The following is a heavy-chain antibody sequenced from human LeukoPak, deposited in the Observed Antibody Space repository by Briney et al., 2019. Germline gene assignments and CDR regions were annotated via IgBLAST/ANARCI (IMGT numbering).Heavy chain of an antibody. CDR1: GYSISIGYY. J-gene: IGHJ4*02. D-gene: IGHD1-26*01. CDR2: IYHSGST. CDR3: ARDSSIVGAS. Sequence: SETLSLTCTVSGYSISIGYYWGWIRPPPGKGLEWIGSIYHSGSTYYNPSLKSRVTLSVDKSKNQFSLKLSSVTAADTAVYYCARDSSIVGASWGQGTLVTVSS. V-gene: IGHV4-38-2*02.